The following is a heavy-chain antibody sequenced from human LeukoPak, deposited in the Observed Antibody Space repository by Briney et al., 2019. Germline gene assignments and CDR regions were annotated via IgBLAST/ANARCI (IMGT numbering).Heavy chain of an antibody. D-gene: IGHD3-22*01. CDR1: GGSISSTIYY. CDR3: ARTITVIKRYFDF. V-gene: IGHV4-39*01. Sequence: ETLSLTCTVSGGSISSTIYYWGWIRQPPGKGLEWIGSIDYSGSTYNNPSLKRRVTISVDTSKNQFSLNLSSVTAADTAVYYCARTITVIKRYFDFWGRGTLVTVSS. J-gene: IGHJ4*02. CDR2: IDYSGST.